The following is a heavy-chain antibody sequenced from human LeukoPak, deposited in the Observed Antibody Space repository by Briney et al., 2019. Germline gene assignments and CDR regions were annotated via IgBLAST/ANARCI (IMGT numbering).Heavy chain of an antibody. CDR1: GYTFSSYG. Sequence: ASVKVSCKASGYTFSSYGIIWVRQAPGQGLQWMGWVSPFNGNTDYAPKLQGRVTMTTDTSTTTANMELRSLTSDDTAVYYCARRGGSYSHSDFWGQGTLVTVSS. V-gene: IGHV1-18*01. CDR2: VSPFNGNT. CDR3: ARRGGSYSHSDF. D-gene: IGHD1-26*01. J-gene: IGHJ4*02.